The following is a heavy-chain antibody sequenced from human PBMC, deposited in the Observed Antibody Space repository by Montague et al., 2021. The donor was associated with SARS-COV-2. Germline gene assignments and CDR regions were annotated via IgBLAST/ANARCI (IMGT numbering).Heavy chain of an antibody. CDR1: GGSITSYY. CDR3: ARTGLGAYDILTGYTVNAFDM. CDR2: IYYSGST. J-gene: IGHJ3*02. V-gene: IGHV4-59*01. D-gene: IGHD3-9*01. Sequence: SETLSLTRTVSGGSITSYYWTWIRQPPGKGLEWVGRIYYSGSTNXNPSLKSRVTISVDTSKNQFSLKLSSVTAADTAVYYCARTGLGAYDILTGYTVNAFDMWGQGTMVTVSS.